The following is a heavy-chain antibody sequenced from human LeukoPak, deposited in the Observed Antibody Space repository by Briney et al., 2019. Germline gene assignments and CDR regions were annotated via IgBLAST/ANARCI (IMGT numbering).Heavy chain of an antibody. Sequence: GGSLRLSCAASGFTFSSYAMSWVRQAPGKGLEWVSAISGSGGSTYYADSVKGRFTISRDNSKNTLYLQMNSLKTEDTAVYYCTTATTFEDYWGQGTLVTVSS. V-gene: IGHV3-23*01. D-gene: IGHD1-1*01. CDR2: ISGSGGST. CDR3: TTATTFEDY. CDR1: GFTFSSYA. J-gene: IGHJ4*02.